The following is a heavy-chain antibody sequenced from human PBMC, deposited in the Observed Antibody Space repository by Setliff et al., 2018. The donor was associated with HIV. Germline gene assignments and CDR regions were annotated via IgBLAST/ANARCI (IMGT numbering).Heavy chain of an antibody. J-gene: IGHJ5*02. CDR1: GLTFDYYA. D-gene: IGHD3-3*01. Sequence: GGSLRLSCEAYGLTFDYYAMTWVRQAPGKGLEWVSGISGSGDRTYYADSVKGRLTVSRENSKNTLFLQMNNLRAEDTAIYFCAKDYTPTFWEYNWFDTWGQGTLVTVS. CDR2: ISGSGDRT. CDR3: AKDYTPTFWEYNWFDT. V-gene: IGHV3-23*01.